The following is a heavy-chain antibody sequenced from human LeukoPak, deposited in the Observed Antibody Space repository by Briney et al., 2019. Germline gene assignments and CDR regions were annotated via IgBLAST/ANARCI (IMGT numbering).Heavy chain of an antibody. CDR2: INHSGST. Sequence: PSETLSLTCAVYGGSFSGYYWSWIRQPPGKGLEWIGEINHSGSTNYNPSLKSRVTISVDMSRNQFSLKLSSVTAADTAVFYCARGPPTVYGCNGFYYVFDYWGQGTLVTVSS. CDR1: GGSFSGYY. CDR3: ARGPPTVYGCNGFYYVFDY. V-gene: IGHV4-34*01. J-gene: IGHJ4*02. D-gene: IGHD3-22*01.